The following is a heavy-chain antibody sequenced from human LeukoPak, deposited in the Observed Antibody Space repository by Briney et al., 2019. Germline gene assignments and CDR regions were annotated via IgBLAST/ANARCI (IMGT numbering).Heavy chain of an antibody. CDR3: ARVLGYCSGGSCYSNYFDY. V-gene: IGHV4-34*01. CDR1: GGSFSGYY. D-gene: IGHD2-15*01. CDR2: INHSGST. Sequence: SETLSLTCAVYGGSFSGYYWSWIRQPPGKGLEWIGEINHSGSTNYNPSLKSRVTISVDTSKNQFSLKLGSVTAADTAVYYCARVLGYCSGGSCYSNYFDYWGQGTLVTVSS. J-gene: IGHJ4*02.